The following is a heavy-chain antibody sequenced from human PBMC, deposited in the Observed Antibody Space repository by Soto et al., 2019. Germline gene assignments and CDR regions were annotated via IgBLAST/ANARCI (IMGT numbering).Heavy chain of an antibody. V-gene: IGHV4-61*01. D-gene: IGHD3-22*01. CDR3: ARDYYDMGYYYGMDV. CDR1: GGSVSSGSYY. CDR2: IYYSGST. Sequence: PSETLSLTCTVSGGSVSSGSYYWSWIRQPPGKGLEWIGYIYYSGSTNYNPSLKSRVTISVDTSKNQFSLKLSSVTAADTAVYYCARDYYDMGYYYGMDVWGQGTTVTVSS. J-gene: IGHJ6*02.